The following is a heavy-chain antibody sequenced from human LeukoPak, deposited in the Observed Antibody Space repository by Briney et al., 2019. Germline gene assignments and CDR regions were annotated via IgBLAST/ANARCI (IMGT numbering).Heavy chain of an antibody. V-gene: IGHV4-39*07. CDR3: ARGPTYSSGWRNYYYYMDV. CDR1: GVSISSSNSY. D-gene: IGHD6-19*01. CDR2: INHSGST. Sequence: SETLSLTCTVSGVSISSSNSYWGWIRQPPGKGLEWIGEINHSGSTNYNPSLKSRVTISVDTSKNQFSLKLSSVTAADTAVYYCARGPTYSSGWRNYYYYMDVWGKGTTVTVSS. J-gene: IGHJ6*03.